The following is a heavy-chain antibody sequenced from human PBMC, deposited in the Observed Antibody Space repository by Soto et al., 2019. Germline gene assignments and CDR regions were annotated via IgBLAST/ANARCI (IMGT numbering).Heavy chain of an antibody. CDR3: ARQRPTDGRWEFANYYGMDV. CDR2: IIHSEST. V-gene: IGHV4-34*12. D-gene: IGHD1-26*01. Sequence: PSETLSLTCAVYGGSFSAYYWSWVRQPPGMGLKWIGEIIHSESTKYNPSLKSRVTISVDTSKNQFSLKLSSVTAADTAVYYCARQRPTDGRWEFANYYGMDVWGQGTPVTVSS. CDR1: GGSFSAYY. J-gene: IGHJ6*02.